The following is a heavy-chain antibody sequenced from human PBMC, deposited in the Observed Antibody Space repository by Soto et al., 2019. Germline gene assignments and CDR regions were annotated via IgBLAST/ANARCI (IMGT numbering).Heavy chain of an antibody. Sequence: EVQLAESGGGLVQPGGSLRLSCVASGFTFSRHYMTWVRQAPGKGLESVAKIKPDGSESYYVDSVRGRFTFSRDNAKNSLSLQMNSLRDEDTAVSYGAIEEWWRVEFWGQGTLVTVSS. CDR2: IKPDGSES. CDR1: GFTFSRHY. V-gene: IGHV3-7*01. CDR3: AIEEWWRVEF. J-gene: IGHJ4*02. D-gene: IGHD2-15*01.